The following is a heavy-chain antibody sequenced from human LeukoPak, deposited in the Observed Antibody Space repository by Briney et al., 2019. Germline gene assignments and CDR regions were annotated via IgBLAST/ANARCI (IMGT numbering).Heavy chain of an antibody. D-gene: IGHD3-3*01. V-gene: IGHV3-74*01. CDR3: AGAYDFGSGYSSAY. CDR1: GFTFSRYW. J-gene: IGHJ4*02. Sequence: PGGSLRLSCAASGFTFSRYWMHWVRQAPGKGLVWVSRINSDGSSTDYPDSVKGRFTISRDNAKNTLYLQMNSLRAEDTAVYYCAGAYDFGSGYSSAYWGQGTLVTVSS. CDR2: INSDGSST.